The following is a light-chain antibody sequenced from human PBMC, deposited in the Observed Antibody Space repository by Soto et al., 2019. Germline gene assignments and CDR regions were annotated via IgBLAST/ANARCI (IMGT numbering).Light chain of an antibody. CDR3: QHYDSFPHT. Sequence: DIQMTQSPSTLSASVGDRVTITCPASQSISSWLAWYQQKPGKAPKLLIYHASNLESGVPSRFSGSGSGTEFTLTISSLQPDDFAAYFCQHYDSFPHTFGQGAKLEIK. J-gene: IGKJ2*01. CDR1: QSISSW. V-gene: IGKV1-5*01. CDR2: HAS.